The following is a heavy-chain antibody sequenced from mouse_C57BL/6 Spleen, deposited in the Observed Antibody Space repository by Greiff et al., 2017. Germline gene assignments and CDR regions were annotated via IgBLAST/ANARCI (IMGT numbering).Heavy chain of an antibody. Sequence: QVQLQQSGPGLVQPSQSLSITCTVSGFSLTSYGVHWVRQSPGKGLEWLGVIWSGGSTDYNAAFISRLSISKDNSKSQVFFKMNSLQADDTAIYYCARNCYGSSRYYFDYWGQGTTLTVSS. V-gene: IGHV2-2*01. CDR1: GFSLTSYG. D-gene: IGHD1-1*01. CDR2: IWSGGST. J-gene: IGHJ2*01. CDR3: ARNCYGSSRYYFDY.